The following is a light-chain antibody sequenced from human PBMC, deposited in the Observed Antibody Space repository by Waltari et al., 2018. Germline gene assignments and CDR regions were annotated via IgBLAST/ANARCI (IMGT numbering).Light chain of an antibody. J-gene: IGKJ1*01. CDR2: KAS. CDR3: QQYSTYSST. Sequence: DIQMTQSPFTLSASVGDRVTITCRASPSISGWLALYQQKPGKAPKLLIYKASTLEGGVPSRFSGGGSGTEFTLTISSLQPDDFATYYCQQYSTYSSTFGHGTKVDVK. V-gene: IGKV1-5*03. CDR1: PSISGW.